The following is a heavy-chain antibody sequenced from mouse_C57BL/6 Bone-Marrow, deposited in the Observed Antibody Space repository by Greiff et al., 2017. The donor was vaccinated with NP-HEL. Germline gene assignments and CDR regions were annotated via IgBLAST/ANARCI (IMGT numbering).Heavy chain of an antibody. CDR2: IYPGGGDT. J-gene: IGHJ2*01. CDR3: ARTLFITTVVRYFDY. Sequence: QVQLKESGPELVKPGASVKISCKASGYAFSSSWMNWVKQRPGKGLEWIGRIYPGGGDTNYNGKFKGKATLTADKSSSTAYMQLSSLTSEDSAVYYCARTLFITTVVRYFDYWGQGTTLTVSS. D-gene: IGHD1-1*01. CDR1: GYAFSSSW. V-gene: IGHV1-82*01.